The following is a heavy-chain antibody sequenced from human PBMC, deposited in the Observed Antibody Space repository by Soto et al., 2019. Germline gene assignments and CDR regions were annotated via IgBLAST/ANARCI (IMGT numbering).Heavy chain of an antibody. Sequence: TLSLTCTVSGGSISSGGYYWSWIRQHPGKGLEWIGYIYYSGSTYYNPSLKSRVTISVDTSKNQFSLKLSSVTAADTAVYYCARGRIAMVRGVKSNWLDPWGQGTLVTVSS. D-gene: IGHD3-10*01. J-gene: IGHJ5*02. CDR1: GGSISSGGYY. V-gene: IGHV4-31*03. CDR3: ARGRIAMVRGVKSNWLDP. CDR2: IYYSGST.